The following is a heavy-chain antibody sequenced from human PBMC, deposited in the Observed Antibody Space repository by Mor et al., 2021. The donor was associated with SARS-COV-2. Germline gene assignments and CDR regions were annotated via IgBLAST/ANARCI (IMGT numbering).Heavy chain of an antibody. J-gene: IGHJ4*02. CDR2: MGTAGDT. D-gene: IGHD3-3*01. V-gene: IGHV3-13*01. Sequence: SDMGTAGDTKYAGSVKGRFTVSRENDKNSLYLEMNDLRVGDTAIYYCARGSYYALDYWGQGTLVTVSS. CDR3: ARGSYYALDY.